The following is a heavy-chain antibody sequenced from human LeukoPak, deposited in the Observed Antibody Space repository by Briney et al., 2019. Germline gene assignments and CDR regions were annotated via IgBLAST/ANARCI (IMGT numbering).Heavy chain of an antibody. V-gene: IGHV3-48*03. CDR2: ISSSGRTI. Sequence: GGSLRLSRAASGFTFSSYEMNWVRQAPGKGLEWVSSISSSGRTIYYADSVKGRFTISRDNAKNSLYLQMNSLRAEDTAVYYCARVGSMIGRNFDYWGQGTLVTVSS. J-gene: IGHJ4*02. CDR1: GFTFSSYE. CDR3: ARVGSMIGRNFDY. D-gene: IGHD3-22*01.